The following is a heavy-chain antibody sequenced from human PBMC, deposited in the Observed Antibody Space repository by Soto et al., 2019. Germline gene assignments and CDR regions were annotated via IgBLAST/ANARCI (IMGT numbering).Heavy chain of an antibody. Sequence: SETLSLTCTVSGGSVSSGSYYWSWIRQPPGKGLEWIGYIYYSGSTNYNPSLKSRVTISVDTSKNQFSLKLSSVTAADTAVYYCARHTWLLAGGGWFHPWGQGTLVTVSS. J-gene: IGHJ5*02. V-gene: IGHV4-61*01. CDR3: ARHTWLLAGGGWFHP. CDR1: GGSVSSGSYY. CDR2: IYYSGST. D-gene: IGHD2-21*02.